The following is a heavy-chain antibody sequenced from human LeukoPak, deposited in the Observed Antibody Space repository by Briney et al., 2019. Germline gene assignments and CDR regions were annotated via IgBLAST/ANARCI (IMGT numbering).Heavy chain of an antibody. Sequence: GGSLRLSCAASGFTFSSYGMHWVRQAPGKGLEWVAVIWYDGSNKFYADSVKGRFTISRDNSKNTLYLQMDSLRVEDTALYYCAKDRAAAGFAGFDYWGQGTLVTVSS. D-gene: IGHD6-13*01. CDR2: IWYDGSNK. CDR3: AKDRAAAGFAGFDY. CDR1: GFTFSSYG. V-gene: IGHV3-33*06. J-gene: IGHJ4*02.